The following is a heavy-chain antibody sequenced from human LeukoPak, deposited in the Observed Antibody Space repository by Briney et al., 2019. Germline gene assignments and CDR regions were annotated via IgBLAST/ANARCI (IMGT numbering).Heavy chain of an antibody. CDR2: INWNGGST. Sequence: PGGSLRLSCAASGFTFDDYGMSWVRQAPGKGLEWVSGINWNGGSTGYADSVKGRFTISRDNAKNSLYLQMNSLRAEDTALHYCARVEYSSGWYEYFQHWGQGTLATVSS. J-gene: IGHJ1*01. CDR1: GFTFDDYG. D-gene: IGHD6-19*01. V-gene: IGHV3-20*04. CDR3: ARVEYSSGWYEYFQH.